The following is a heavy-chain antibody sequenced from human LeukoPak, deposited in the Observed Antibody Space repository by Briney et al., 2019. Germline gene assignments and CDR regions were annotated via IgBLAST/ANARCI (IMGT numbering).Heavy chain of an antibody. V-gene: IGHV4-39*01. Sequence: SETLSLTCTVSGGSISSSSYYWGWIRQPPGKGLEWIGSIYYSGSTYYNPSLKSRVTISVDTSKNQFSLKLSSVTAADTAVYYCASKEGSGWYYDAFDIWGQGTMVTVSS. D-gene: IGHD6-19*01. CDR3: ASKEGSGWYYDAFDI. CDR1: GGSISSSSYY. J-gene: IGHJ3*02. CDR2: IYYSGST.